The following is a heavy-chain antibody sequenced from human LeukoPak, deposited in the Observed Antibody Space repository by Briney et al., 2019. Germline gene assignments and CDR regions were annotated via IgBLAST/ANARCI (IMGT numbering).Heavy chain of an antibody. D-gene: IGHD5-24*01. V-gene: IGHV1-69*04. CDR2: IIPILGVE. CDR1: GGTFSSHS. Sequence: SVKVSCKAPGGTFSSHSLNWVRQAPGQGLEWMGRIIPILGVENYAQNFQGRATITADKSTSTFYMELSSLRFEGTALYYCARDREMATGGFDYWGQGTLVTVSS. J-gene: IGHJ4*02. CDR3: ARDREMATGGFDY.